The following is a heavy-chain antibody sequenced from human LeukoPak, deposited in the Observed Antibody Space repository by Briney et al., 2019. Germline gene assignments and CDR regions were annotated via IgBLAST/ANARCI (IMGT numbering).Heavy chain of an antibody. J-gene: IGHJ4*02. CDR2: ISSSSSYI. V-gene: IGHV3-21*01. Sequence: GGSLRLSCAASGFTFSSYSMNWVRQAPGKGLEWVSSISSSSSYIYYADSVKGRFTISRDNAKNSLYLQMNSLRAEDTAVYYCAREPATVTTGVVDYWGQGTLVTVSS. CDR1: GFTFSSYS. D-gene: IGHD4-11*01. CDR3: AREPATVTTGVVDY.